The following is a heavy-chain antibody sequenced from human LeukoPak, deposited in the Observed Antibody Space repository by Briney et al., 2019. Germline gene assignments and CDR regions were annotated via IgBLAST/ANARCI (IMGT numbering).Heavy chain of an antibody. CDR2: IIPILGIA. V-gene: IGHV1-69*04. CDR3: ARESDSGDYLDY. Sequence: SVKVSCKASGGTFSSYAISWVRQAPGQGLEWMGRIIPILGIANYAQKFQGRVTITADKSTSTAYMELSSLRSEDTAVYYCARESDSGDYLDYWVQGTLVTVSS. D-gene: IGHD4-17*01. J-gene: IGHJ4*02. CDR1: GGTFSSYA.